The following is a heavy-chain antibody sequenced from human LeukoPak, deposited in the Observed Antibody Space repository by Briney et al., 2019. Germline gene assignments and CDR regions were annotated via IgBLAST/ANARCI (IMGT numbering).Heavy chain of an antibody. CDR2: IYPGDSET. V-gene: IGHV5-51*01. CDR3: ARRIAVSATFDY. Sequence: HGESLQISCKGSGSSFTSYWIAWGRQLPGKGLEWMGIIYPGDSETRYSPSFQGQVTISADKSISTAYLQWSSLKASDTAMYYCARRIAVSATFDYWGQGTLVTVSS. CDR1: GSSFTSYW. J-gene: IGHJ4*02. D-gene: IGHD6-13*01.